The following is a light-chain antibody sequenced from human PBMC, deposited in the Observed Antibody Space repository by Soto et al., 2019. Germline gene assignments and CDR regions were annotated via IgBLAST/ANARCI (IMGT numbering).Light chain of an antibody. CDR3: QQRSNWPRT. J-gene: IGKJ1*01. V-gene: IGKV3-11*01. Sequence: DIVMTQSSGTLSVSPGERATLSCRAGQGVTTNFAWYQQKSGQAPRLLIYDASNRATGIPARFSGSGSGTDFTLTISSLEPEDFAVYYCQQRSNWPRTFGQGTKVDIK. CDR2: DAS. CDR1: QGVTTN.